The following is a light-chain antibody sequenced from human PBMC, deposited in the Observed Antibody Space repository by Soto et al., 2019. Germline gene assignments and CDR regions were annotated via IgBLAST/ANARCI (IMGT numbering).Light chain of an antibody. CDR1: QTISSW. V-gene: IGKV1-5*03. CDR3: QQLLSYPIT. Sequence: DIQMSQSPSTLSGTVGDRVTITCRASQTISSWLAWYQQKPGKAPKLLIYKASTLKSGVPSRFSGSGSGTEFTLTISRLEPEDFATYYCQQLLSYPITFGQGTRLEIK. CDR2: KAS. J-gene: IGKJ5*01.